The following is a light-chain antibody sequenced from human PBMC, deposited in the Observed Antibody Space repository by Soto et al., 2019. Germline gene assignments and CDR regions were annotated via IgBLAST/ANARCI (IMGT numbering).Light chain of an antibody. CDR1: QSVSTY. J-gene: IGKJ4*01. Sequence: EIVLTQSPATLSLSPRERATLSCRASQSVSTYLAWYQQKPGQAPRLLIYDASNRATGIPARFSGSGSGTYFTLTISSLEPEDFAVYYCQQRSKWPLTFGGGTKVEIK. CDR3: QQRSKWPLT. V-gene: IGKV3-11*01. CDR2: DAS.